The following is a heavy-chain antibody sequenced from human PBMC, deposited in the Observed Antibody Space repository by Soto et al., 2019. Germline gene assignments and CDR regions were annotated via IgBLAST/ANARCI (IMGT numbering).Heavy chain of an antibody. V-gene: IGHV1-69*13. CDR1: GGTFSSYA. CDR3: ARDRVAAAGTFDY. Sequence: SVKVSCKASGGTFSSYAISWVRQAPGQGLEWMGGIIPIFGTANYAQKFQGRVTITADESTSTAYMELSSLRSEDTAVYYCARDRVAAAGTFDYWGQGTLVTVSS. CDR2: IIPIFGTA. J-gene: IGHJ4*02. D-gene: IGHD6-13*01.